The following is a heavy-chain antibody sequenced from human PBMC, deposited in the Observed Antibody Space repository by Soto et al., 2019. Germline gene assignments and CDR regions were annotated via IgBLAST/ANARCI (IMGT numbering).Heavy chain of an antibody. V-gene: IGHV4-59*01. CDR1: GGSISDYY. J-gene: IGHJ4*02. CDR2: ILYSGST. CDR3: ARGGPPVGNNGYFDS. Sequence: PSETLSLTCTVSGGSISDYYWSWIRQPPGKGLQWIGYILYSGSTTYNPSLKSRVTISVDTSKNQFSLKLSSVTAADTAVYYCARGGPPVGNNGYFDSWGQGTSVTVSS. D-gene: IGHD1-1*01.